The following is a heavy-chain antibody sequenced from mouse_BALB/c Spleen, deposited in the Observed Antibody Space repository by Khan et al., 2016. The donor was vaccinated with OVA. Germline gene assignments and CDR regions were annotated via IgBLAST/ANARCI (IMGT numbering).Heavy chain of an antibody. J-gene: IGHJ2*01. CDR1: GYTFINYW. CDR2: IHPSTGYT. Sequence: QVQLKQSGAELAKPGASVKMSCKASGYTFINYWILWVKHRPGQGLEWIGYIHPSTGYTEYNPNFKDTATLTADKSSSTAYMQLSSLTSEDSAVYDCARRGLRWDFDYWGQGTTLTVSS. V-gene: IGHV1-7*01. CDR3: ARRGLRWDFDY. D-gene: IGHD1-1*01.